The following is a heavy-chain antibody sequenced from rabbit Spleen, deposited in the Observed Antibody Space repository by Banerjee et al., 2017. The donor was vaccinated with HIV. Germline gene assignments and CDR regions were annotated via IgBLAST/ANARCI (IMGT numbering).Heavy chain of an antibody. CDR1: GLYFSGDSY. CDR2: IAIGSSGFT. CDR3: AKGSYGTYTYGMDL. V-gene: IGHV1S40*01. J-gene: IGHJ6*01. Sequence: QSLEESGGDLVKPGASLTLTCIASGLYFSGDSYVSYLCWVRLAPGKGLEWIACIAIGSSGFTYFASWAKGRFTISKTSSTTVTLQMTSLTAADTATYCCAKGSYGTYTYGMDLWGQGTLVTVS. D-gene: IGHD5-1*01.